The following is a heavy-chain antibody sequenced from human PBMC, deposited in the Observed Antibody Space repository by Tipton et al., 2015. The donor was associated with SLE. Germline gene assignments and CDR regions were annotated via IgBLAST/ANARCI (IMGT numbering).Heavy chain of an antibody. D-gene: IGHD3-16*02. CDR3: TAEQATFGGVIVGWYFDL. Sequence: LRLSCTVSGGPISSGGYYWIWIRPPPGKGLEWIGYIYYSGSTNYNPSLKSRVTISVDTSKNQFSLKLSSVTAADTAVYYCTAEQATFGGVIVGWYFDLWGRGTLVTVSS. V-gene: IGHV4-61*08. CDR2: IYYSGST. CDR1: GGPISSGGYY. J-gene: IGHJ2*01.